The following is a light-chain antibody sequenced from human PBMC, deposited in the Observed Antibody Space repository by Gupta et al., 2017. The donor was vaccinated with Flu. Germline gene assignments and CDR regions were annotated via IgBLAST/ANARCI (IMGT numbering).Light chain of an antibody. CDR1: QSVSSNY. Sequence: EIVLTQSPGTLSLSPGERATLSCRASQSVSSNYLAWYQQKPGQAPRLLIYGASTRASDIPDRLSGSGSGTDFTLTISRLEPDDSAVYCCQQYGNSPQTFGQGTKVEIK. CDR3: QQYGNSPQT. V-gene: IGKV3-20*01. J-gene: IGKJ1*01. CDR2: GAS.